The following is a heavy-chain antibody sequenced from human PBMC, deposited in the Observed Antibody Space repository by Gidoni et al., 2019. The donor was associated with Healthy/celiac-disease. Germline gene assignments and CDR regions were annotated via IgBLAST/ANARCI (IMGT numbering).Heavy chain of an antibody. Sequence: QLQLQESGPVLGKPSDTLSLTCTVSGRSISSYYWSWIRQPAGKGLEWIARIYTSGSTNYNPSLKSRVTMSVDTSKNQFSLKLSSVTAADTAVYYCARVSNKGGWFDPWGQGTLVTVSS. V-gene: IGHV4-4*07. J-gene: IGHJ5*02. CDR1: GRSISSYY. D-gene: IGHD3-16*01. CDR3: ARVSNKGGWFDP. CDR2: IYTSGST.